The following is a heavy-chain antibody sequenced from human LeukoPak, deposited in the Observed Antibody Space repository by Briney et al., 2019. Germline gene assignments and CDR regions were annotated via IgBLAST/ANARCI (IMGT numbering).Heavy chain of an antibody. CDR3: ADPVLLSDY. CDR1: GFTFSSYA. J-gene: IGHJ4*02. D-gene: IGHD3-10*01. V-gene: IGHV3-23*01. CDR2: ISGSGGSI. Sequence: PGGSLRLSCTASGFTFSSYAMSWVRQAPGKGLEWVSAISGSGGSIYYADSVKGRFTISRDNSKNTLYLQMNSLRAEDTAVYYCADPVLLSDYWGQGTLVTVSS.